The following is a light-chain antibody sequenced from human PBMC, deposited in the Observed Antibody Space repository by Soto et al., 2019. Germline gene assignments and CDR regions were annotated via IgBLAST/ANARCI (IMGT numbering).Light chain of an antibody. CDR1: QSVSSSY. CDR3: QQYGSSPT. Sequence: EIVLTQSPGTLSLSPGERATLSGRASQSVSSSYLAWYQQKPGQAPRLLIYGASSRATGIPDRFSGSGSGTDFTLTISRLEPEDFAEYYCQQYGSSPTFGQGTKLEIK. V-gene: IGKV3-20*01. J-gene: IGKJ2*01. CDR2: GAS.